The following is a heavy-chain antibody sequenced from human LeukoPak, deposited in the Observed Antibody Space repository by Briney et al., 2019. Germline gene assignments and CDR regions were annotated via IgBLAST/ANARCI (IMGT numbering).Heavy chain of an antibody. Sequence: ASVKVSCKASGYIFSSYGVSWLRQAPGHGLEWVGWISAYDGKTNYAQNFQGRITMTTDTSTSTAYMELRSLRSDDTAVFFCALYSRTFNAFDIWGQGTMVTVSS. CDR2: ISAYDGKT. D-gene: IGHD2-21*01. CDR1: GYIFSSYG. CDR3: ALYSRTFNAFDI. J-gene: IGHJ3*02. V-gene: IGHV1-18*01.